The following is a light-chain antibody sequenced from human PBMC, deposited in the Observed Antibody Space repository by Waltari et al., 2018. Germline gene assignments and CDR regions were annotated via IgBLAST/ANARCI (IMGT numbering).Light chain of an antibody. CDR3: QQYYSTPPT. CDR2: EVS. V-gene: IGLV2-14*01. CDR1: SSDVGSYNH. J-gene: IGLJ2*01. Sequence: QSALSQPASLSASPGQSSTISCTGTSSDVGSYNHVSWYQQHPGKAPKLMILEVSNRPSGISDRFSASKSGNTASLTISGLQAEDEADYYCQQYYSTPPTFGGGTK.